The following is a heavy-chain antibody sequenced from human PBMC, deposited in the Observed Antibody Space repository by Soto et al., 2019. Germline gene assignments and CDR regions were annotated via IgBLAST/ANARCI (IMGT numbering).Heavy chain of an antibody. CDR2: INHSGST. V-gene: IGHV4-34*01. D-gene: IGHD1-1*01. Sequence: SETLSLTCAVYGGSFSGYYWSWIRQPPGKGLEWIGEINHSGSTNYNPSLKSRVTISVDTSKNQFSLKLSSVTAADTAVYYCACYKYNWNEHYFDYWGQGTLVTVSS. CDR3: ACYKYNWNEHYFDY. J-gene: IGHJ4*02. CDR1: GGSFSGYY.